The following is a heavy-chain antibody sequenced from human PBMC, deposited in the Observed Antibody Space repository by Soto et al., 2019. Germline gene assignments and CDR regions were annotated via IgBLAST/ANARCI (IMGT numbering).Heavy chain of an antibody. CDR2: ISSSSSYI. D-gene: IGHD6-13*01. CDR1: GFTFSSYS. Sequence: PGGSLRLSCAASGFTFSSYSMNWVRQAPGKGLEWVSSISSSSSYIYYADSVKGRFTISRDNAKNSLYLQMNSLRAEDTAVYYCARDLRYSLRAFDIWGQGTMVTVSS. CDR3: ARDLRYSLRAFDI. V-gene: IGHV3-21*01. J-gene: IGHJ3*02.